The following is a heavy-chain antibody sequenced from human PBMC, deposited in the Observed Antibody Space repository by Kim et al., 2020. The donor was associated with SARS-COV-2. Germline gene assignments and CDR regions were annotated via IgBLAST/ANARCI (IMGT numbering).Heavy chain of an antibody. D-gene: IGHD3-3*01. CDR1: GFTFSSYS. CDR2: ISSSSSTI. Sequence: GGSLRLSCAASGFTFSSYSMNWVRQAPGKGLEWVSYISSSSSTIYYAYSVKGRFTISRDNAKNSLYLQMNSLRDEDTAVYYCARKFQYYDFWSGYYTKDQGYYYYYGMDVWGQGTTVTVSS. CDR3: ARKFQYYDFWSGYYTKDQGYYYYYGMDV. J-gene: IGHJ6*02. V-gene: IGHV3-48*02.